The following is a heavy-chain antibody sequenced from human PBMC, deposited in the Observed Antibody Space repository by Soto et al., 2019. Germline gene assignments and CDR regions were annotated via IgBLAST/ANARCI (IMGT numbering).Heavy chain of an antibody. CDR3: ARTLYGDNVDY. D-gene: IGHD4-17*01. Sequence: QVQLVQSGAEEKKTGASVKVSCKASGYTFTSYDINWVRQATGQGLERMGWMNPNSGNTGYAQKCQGRVTMTRNSSISTAYMELSSLRSEETAVYYCARTLYGDNVDYWGQGTLGTDSS. J-gene: IGHJ4*02. CDR1: GYTFTSYD. V-gene: IGHV1-8*01. CDR2: MNPNSGNT.